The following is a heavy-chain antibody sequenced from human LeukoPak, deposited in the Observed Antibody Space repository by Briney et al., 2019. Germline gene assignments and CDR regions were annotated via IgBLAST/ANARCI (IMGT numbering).Heavy chain of an antibody. CDR2: LKSKTDGGTT. CDR3: TTGAIPEVGRGRNWLDP. V-gene: IGHV3-15*01. CDR1: RLTFSNAW. D-gene: IGHD2-2*02. Sequence: PGGSLRLSCAASRLTFSNAWIIGVNQAPGKGLEWVGRLKSKTDGGTTDNAAPVKGRFTISRDDSKNTLYLQMHNLLTVDTAVYYCTTGAIPEVGRGRNWLDPCGQGTLVTVSS. J-gene: IGHJ5*02.